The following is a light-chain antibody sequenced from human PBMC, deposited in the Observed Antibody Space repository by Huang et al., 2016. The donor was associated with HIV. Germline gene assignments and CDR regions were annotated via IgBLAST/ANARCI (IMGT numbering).Light chain of an antibody. Sequence: DVVMTQSPLSLPVTPGEPASISCRSSQSLLYSDGNNYFDWYLQKPGQSPQLLIYLGSNRASGVPERFSGSGSGTDFTLKISRVEAEDVGVYYCMQGLRTPRTFGQGTRLEIK. J-gene: IGKJ2*01. V-gene: IGKV2-28*01. CDR3: MQGLRTPRT. CDR1: QSLLYSDGNNY. CDR2: LGS.